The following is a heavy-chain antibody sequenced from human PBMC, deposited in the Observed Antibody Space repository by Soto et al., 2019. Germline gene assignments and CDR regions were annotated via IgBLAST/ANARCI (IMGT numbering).Heavy chain of an antibody. CDR3: AKDPYGQSPGAFDI. D-gene: IGHD4-17*01. Sequence: GGSLRLSCAASGFTFSSYGMHWVRQAPGKGLEWVAVISYDGSNKYYADSVKGRFTISRDNSKNTLYLQMNSLRAEDTAVYYCAKDPYGQSPGAFDIWGQGTMVTVSS. J-gene: IGHJ3*02. V-gene: IGHV3-30*18. CDR2: ISYDGSNK. CDR1: GFTFSSYG.